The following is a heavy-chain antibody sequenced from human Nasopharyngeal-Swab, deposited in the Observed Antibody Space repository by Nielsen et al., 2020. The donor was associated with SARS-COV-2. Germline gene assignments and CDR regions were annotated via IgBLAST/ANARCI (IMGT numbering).Heavy chain of an antibody. V-gene: IGHV3-43*02. CDR2: ISGDGGST. CDR1: GFTFDDYA. J-gene: IGHJ6*03. D-gene: IGHD2-21*01. CDR3: AKDITDGVDCGGDCYYMDV. Sequence: GESLKISCAASGFTFDDYAMHWVRQAPGKGLEWVSLISGDGGSTYYADSVKGRFTISRDNSKNSLYLQMNSLRTEDTALYYCAKDITDGVDCGGDCYYMDVWGKGTTVTVSS.